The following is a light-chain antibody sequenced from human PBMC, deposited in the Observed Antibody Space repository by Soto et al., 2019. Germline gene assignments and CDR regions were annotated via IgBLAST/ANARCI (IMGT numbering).Light chain of an antibody. J-gene: IGKJ5*01. Sequence: EIVLTQSPATLSLSPGERATLSCRASQSVSSSYLAWYQQKPGQAPRLLIYGTSSRATGIPDRFSGSGSGTDFTLTFSRLEPEDFAVYYCHQYASSPITFGQGTRLEIK. CDR3: HQYASSPIT. CDR1: QSVSSSY. V-gene: IGKV3-20*01. CDR2: GTS.